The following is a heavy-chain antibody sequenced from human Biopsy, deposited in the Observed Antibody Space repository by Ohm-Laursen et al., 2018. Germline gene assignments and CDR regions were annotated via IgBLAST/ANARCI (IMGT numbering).Heavy chain of an antibody. CDR3: AREGDDSSGYTPHYFDY. CDR1: GFTFSIYG. CDR2: IWYDGSNK. D-gene: IGHD3-22*01. J-gene: IGHJ4*02. V-gene: IGHV3-33*01. Sequence: SLRLSCSASGFTFSIYGMHWVRQAPGKGLEWVAAIWYDGSNKYYADSVKGQFTISRDDPKNTLYLQMNSLRAEDTAVYYCAREGDDSSGYTPHYFDYWGQGTLVTVSS.